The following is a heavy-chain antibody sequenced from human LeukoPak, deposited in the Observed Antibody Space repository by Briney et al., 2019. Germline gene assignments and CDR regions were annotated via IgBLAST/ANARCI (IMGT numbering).Heavy chain of an antibody. CDR2: ISGSGGGT. Sequence: GGSLRLSCAASGFTFSSYAMNWVRQAPGKGLEWVSSISGSGGGTYYADSVKGRFTVSRDNSKNTLYLQMNSLRAEDTAVYYCAKDQRSIAVAGYFDYWGQGTLVTVSS. J-gene: IGHJ4*02. CDR3: AKDQRSIAVAGYFDY. V-gene: IGHV3-23*01. D-gene: IGHD6-19*01. CDR1: GFTFSSYA.